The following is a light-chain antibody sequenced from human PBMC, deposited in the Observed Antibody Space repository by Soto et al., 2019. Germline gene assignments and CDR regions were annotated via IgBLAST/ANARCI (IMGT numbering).Light chain of an antibody. CDR2: EGA. V-gene: IGLV2-23*01. CDR1: RSDVWSFNL. CDR3: CFYAASITVA. J-gene: IGLJ2*01. Sequence: QSVLTQPASVSGSPGQSITISCTGTRSDVWSFNLVSWYQQHPGKAPKLIIYEGAKRPSGVSNRFSGSNSGNTASLTISGLQAEDEADYFCCFYAASITVAFGGGTKVTVL.